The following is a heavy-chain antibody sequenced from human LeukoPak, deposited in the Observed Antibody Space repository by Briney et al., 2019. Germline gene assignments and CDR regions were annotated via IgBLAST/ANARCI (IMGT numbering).Heavy chain of an antibody. J-gene: IGHJ6*03. V-gene: IGHV4-61*02. CDR3: ARGEYQLLLGYYYMDV. CDR1: GGSISSGSYY. CDR2: IYTSGST. D-gene: IGHD2-2*01. Sequence: SQTLSLTCTVSGGSISSGSYYWSWIRQPAGKGLEWIGRIYTSGSTNYNPSLKSRVTISVDTSKNQFSLKLSSVTAADTAVYYCARGEYQLLLGYYYMDVWGKGTTVTVSS.